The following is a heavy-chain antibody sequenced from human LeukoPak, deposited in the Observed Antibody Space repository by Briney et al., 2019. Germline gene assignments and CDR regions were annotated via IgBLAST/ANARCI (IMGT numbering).Heavy chain of an antibody. CDR2: TVSEIDGGTT. J-gene: IGHJ6*02. Sequence: GGSLRLSCAASRFTFNYAWMSWVRQVPGKGLEWVGQTVSEIDGGTTDYATPVKGRFTISGDDSKSTLYLQMNSLKIEDTAVYYCTTDEDWNYARKDVWGQGATVIVSS. D-gene: IGHD1-7*01. CDR1: RFTFNYAW. CDR3: TTDEDWNYARKDV. V-gene: IGHV3-15*04.